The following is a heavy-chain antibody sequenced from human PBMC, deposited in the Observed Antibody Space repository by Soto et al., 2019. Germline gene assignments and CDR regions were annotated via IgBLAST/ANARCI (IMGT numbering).Heavy chain of an antibody. CDR3: GRDLPSISGRPGGWFDP. Sequence: PGGSLRLSCAAFGFPFSRYWMSWVRQAPGKGLEWVANIKQDGSEKSYVDSVKGRFSISRDNAKNSLYLQMNSLRVGDTAVYFCGRDLPSISGRPGGWFDPWGQGTLVTVSS. J-gene: IGHJ5*02. D-gene: IGHD6-6*01. CDR2: IKQDGSEK. CDR1: GFPFSRYW. V-gene: IGHV3-7*01.